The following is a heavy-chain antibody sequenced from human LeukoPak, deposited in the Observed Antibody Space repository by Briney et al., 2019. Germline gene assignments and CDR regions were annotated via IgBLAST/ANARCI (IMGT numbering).Heavy chain of an antibody. Sequence: PGGSLRLSCAASGFTFSSYEMNWVRQAPGKGLEWVSYISSSGSSVYYADSVEGRFTISRDNAKKSLYLQMNSLRAEDTAVYYCARESTTCRCSGYWGQGTLVTVSS. CDR1: GFTFSSYE. J-gene: IGHJ4*02. CDR2: ISSSGSSV. D-gene: IGHD2-8*02. V-gene: IGHV3-48*03. CDR3: ARESTTCRCSGY.